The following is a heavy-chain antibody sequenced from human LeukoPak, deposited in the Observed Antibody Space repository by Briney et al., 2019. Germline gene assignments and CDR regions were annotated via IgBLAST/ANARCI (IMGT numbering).Heavy chain of an antibody. CDR3: ARGSHWGRYYYYGMDV. D-gene: IGHD7-27*01. Sequence: SETLSLTCTVSGGSISSSSYYWGWIRQPPGKGLEWIGSIYYSGGTYYNPSLKSRVTISVDTSKNQFSLKLSSVTAADTAVYYCARGSHWGRYYYYGMDVWGQGTTVTVSS. CDR2: IYYSGGT. J-gene: IGHJ6*02. CDR1: GGSISSSSYY. V-gene: IGHV4-39*01.